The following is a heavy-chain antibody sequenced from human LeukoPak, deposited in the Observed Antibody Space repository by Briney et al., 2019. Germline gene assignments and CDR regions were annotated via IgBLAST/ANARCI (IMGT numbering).Heavy chain of an antibody. CDR2: ISGDGGSR. CDR3: AKDSGSYFDY. J-gene: IGHJ4*02. D-gene: IGHD1-26*01. CDR1: GFTFDDYA. V-gene: IGHV3-43*02. Sequence: GGSLRLSCAASGFTFDDYAMHWVRQAPGKGLGWVSLISGDGGSRYYADSVKGRFTISIDNSKNSLYLQMTSLRTEDTALYYCAKDSGSYFDYWGQGTLLTVSS.